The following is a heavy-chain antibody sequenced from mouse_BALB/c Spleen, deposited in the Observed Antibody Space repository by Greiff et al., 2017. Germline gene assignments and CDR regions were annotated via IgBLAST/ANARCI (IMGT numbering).Heavy chain of an antibody. Sequence: EVKLVESGGGLVKPGGSLKLSCAASGFTFSSYAMSWVRQTPEKRLEWVATISSGGSYTYYPDSVKGRFTISRDNAKNTLYLQMSSLRSEDTAMYYCARQGVSITTVVADAMDYWGQGTSVTVSS. CDR2: ISSGGSYT. J-gene: IGHJ4*01. CDR3: ARQGVSITTVVADAMDY. V-gene: IGHV5-9-3*01. D-gene: IGHD1-1*01. CDR1: GFTFSSYA.